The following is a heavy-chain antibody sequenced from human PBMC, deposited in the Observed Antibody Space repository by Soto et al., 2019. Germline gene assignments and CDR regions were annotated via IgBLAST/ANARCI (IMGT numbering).Heavy chain of an antibody. V-gene: IGHV4-31*03. D-gene: IGHD3-3*02. Sequence: SETLSLTCTVSGGSISSGGYYWSWIRQHPGKGLEWIGYIYYSGSTYYNPSLKSRVTISVDTSKNQFSLKLSSVTAADTAVYYCASHSRSGYDFDYWGQGTLVTVSS. CDR1: GGSISSGGYY. CDR2: IYYSGST. J-gene: IGHJ4*02. CDR3: ASHSRSGYDFDY.